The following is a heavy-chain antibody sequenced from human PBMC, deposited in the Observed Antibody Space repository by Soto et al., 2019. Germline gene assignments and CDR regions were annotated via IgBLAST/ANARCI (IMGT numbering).Heavy chain of an antibody. Sequence: QVHLEQSGAEVRKPGASVNVSCKTSGYTFSSYAITWMRQAPGQGLEWMGGIIPILDTTDYAQKFQGRVTFTADESTSTVYMELSSLTSEDTAVYYCASGGTTVNRRFDFWGQGTLVTVSS. CDR1: GYTFSSYA. CDR2: IIPILDTT. V-gene: IGHV1-69*13. J-gene: IGHJ4*02. D-gene: IGHD4-4*01. CDR3: ASGGTTVNRRFDF.